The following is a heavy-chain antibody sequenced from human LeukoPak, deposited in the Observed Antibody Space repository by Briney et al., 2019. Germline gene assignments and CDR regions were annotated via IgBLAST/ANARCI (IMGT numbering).Heavy chain of an antibody. D-gene: IGHD6-19*01. CDR2: ISHSGST. Sequence: SETLSLTCAVYGGSFSNYYWSWIRQPPGKGLEWIGEISHSGSTNYNPSLKSRVTISVDTSKNQFSLKLSSVTAADTAVYYCARVYSGWYLGWFDPWGQGTLVTVSS. V-gene: IGHV4-34*01. CDR1: GGSFSNYY. J-gene: IGHJ5*02. CDR3: ARVYSGWYLGWFDP.